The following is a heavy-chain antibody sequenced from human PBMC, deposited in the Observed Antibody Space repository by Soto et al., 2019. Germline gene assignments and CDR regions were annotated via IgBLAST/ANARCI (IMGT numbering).Heavy chain of an antibody. CDR1: GFTFSSYS. J-gene: IGHJ4*02. CDR2: ISSSSSYI. Sequence: GGSLRLSCAASGFTFSSYSMNWVRQAPGKGLEWVSSISSSSSYIYYADSVKGRFTISRDNAKNSLYLQMNSLRAEDTAVYYCERDTVQIWSDYWGQGTLGTVPQ. D-gene: IGHD5-18*01. V-gene: IGHV3-21*01. CDR3: ERDTVQIWSDY.